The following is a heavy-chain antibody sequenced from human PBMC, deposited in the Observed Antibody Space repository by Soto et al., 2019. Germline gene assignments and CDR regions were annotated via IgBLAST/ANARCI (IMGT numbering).Heavy chain of an antibody. Sequence: QLVESGGGVVKPGMSLRLTCAASGFTFTNSWMTWVRQAPGKGLERVGLIRSEGDGGTADYAAPVRGRLTISRDDSQSFVFLHMDNLQAEDTAVYYCITAPLKWGQGTLVTVSS. CDR1: GFTFTNSW. V-gene: IGHV3-15*01. CDR3: ITAPLK. CDR2: IRSEGDGGTA. J-gene: IGHJ4*02.